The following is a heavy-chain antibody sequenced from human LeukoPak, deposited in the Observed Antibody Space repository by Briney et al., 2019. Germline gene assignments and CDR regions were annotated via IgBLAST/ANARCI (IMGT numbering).Heavy chain of an antibody. CDR2: LNPQTGDT. J-gene: IGHJ5*02. D-gene: IGHD3-10*01. V-gene: IGHV1-2*02. CDR3: ARDRITMVRGVKWFDP. CDR1: GYAFSAYY. Sequence: GASVKVSCKASGYAFSAYYMHWVRQAPGQGLEWMGWLNPQTGDTHFAQKFQGRVTFTRDTSISTAYMAMSRLRSDDTAVYYCARDRITMVRGVKWFDPWGQGALVTVSS.